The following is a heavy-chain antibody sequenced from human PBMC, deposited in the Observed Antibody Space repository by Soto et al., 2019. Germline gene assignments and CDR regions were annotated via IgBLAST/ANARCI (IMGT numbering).Heavy chain of an antibody. J-gene: IGHJ5*02. CDR1: GGTFSSYA. D-gene: IGHD2-2*01. V-gene: IGHV1-69*01. CDR2: IIPIFGTA. Sequence: SVKVSCKASGGTFSSYAISWVRQAPGQGLEWMGGIIPIFGTANYAQKFQGRVTITADESTSTAYMELSSLRSEDTAVYYCARETCSSTSCYNWFDPWGQGSLVTVSS. CDR3: ARETCSSTSCYNWFDP.